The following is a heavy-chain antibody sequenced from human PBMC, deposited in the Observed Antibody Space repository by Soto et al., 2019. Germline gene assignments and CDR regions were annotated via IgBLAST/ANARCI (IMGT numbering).Heavy chain of an antibody. CDR2: IIPIFGTA. CDR3: ARGRFWGGPTYGMDV. V-gene: IGHV1-69*13. CDR1: GGTFSSYA. Sequence: SVKVSCKASGGTFSSYAISWVRQAPGQGLEWMGGIIPIFGTANYAQKFQGRVTITADESTSTAYMELSSLRSEDTAVYYCARGRFWGGPTYGMDVWGQGTTVTVSS. J-gene: IGHJ6*02. D-gene: IGHD3-3*01.